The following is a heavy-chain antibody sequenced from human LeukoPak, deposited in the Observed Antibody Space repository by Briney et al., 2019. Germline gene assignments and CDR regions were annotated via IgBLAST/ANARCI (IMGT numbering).Heavy chain of an antibody. D-gene: IGHD1-7*01. CDR2: VYNSGST. V-gene: IGHV4-59*01. J-gene: IGHJ4*02. CDR1: GGSISSYY. CDR3: ARGSSNWNYDPNLDY. Sequence: SETLSLTCTVSGGSISSYYWSWIRQPPGKGLEWIGYVYNSGSTNYNPSLKSRVTISVDMPKNQFSLKLSSVTAADTAVYYCARGSSNWNYDPNLDYWGQGTLVSVSS.